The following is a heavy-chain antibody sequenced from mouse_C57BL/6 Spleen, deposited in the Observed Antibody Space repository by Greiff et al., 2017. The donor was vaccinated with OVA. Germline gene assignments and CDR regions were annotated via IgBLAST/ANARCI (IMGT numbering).Heavy chain of an antibody. V-gene: IGHV1-59*01. Sequence: VQLQQPGAELVRPGTSVKLSCKASGYTFTSYWMHWVKQRPGQGLEWIGVIDPSDSYTNYNQKFKGKATLTVDTSSSTAYMQLSSLTSEDSAVYYCARGGYGGYFDVWGTGTTVTVSS. D-gene: IGHD1-2*01. J-gene: IGHJ1*03. CDR1: GYTFTSYW. CDR3: ARGGYGGYFDV. CDR2: IDPSDSYT.